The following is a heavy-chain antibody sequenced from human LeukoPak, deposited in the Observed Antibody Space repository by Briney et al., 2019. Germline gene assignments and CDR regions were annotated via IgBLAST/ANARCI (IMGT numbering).Heavy chain of an antibody. Sequence: GGSLRLSCAASGFAFSTYWMHWVRQAPGKGLVWVSRIDSDGSSTSYADSVKGRFTVSRDNAKNTLYLQMNSLRAEDTAVYYCARAMTGVVFDYWGQGTLVTVSS. CDR3: ARAMTGVVFDY. CDR2: IDSDGSST. CDR1: GFAFSTYW. J-gene: IGHJ4*02. D-gene: IGHD3-9*01. V-gene: IGHV3-74*01.